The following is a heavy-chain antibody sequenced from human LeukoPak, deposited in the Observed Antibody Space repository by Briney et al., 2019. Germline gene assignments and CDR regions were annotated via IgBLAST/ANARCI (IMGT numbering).Heavy chain of an antibody. D-gene: IGHD6-19*01. CDR1: GYTFTSYG. J-gene: IGHJ4*02. CDR2: INPNSGGT. V-gene: IGHV1-2*02. Sequence: GASVKVSCKASGYTFTSYGISWVRQAPGQGLEWMGWINPNSGGTNYAQKFQGRVTMTRDTSISTAYMELSRLRSDDTAVYYCARAASSIAVARNWGQGTLVTVSS. CDR3: ARAASSIAVARN.